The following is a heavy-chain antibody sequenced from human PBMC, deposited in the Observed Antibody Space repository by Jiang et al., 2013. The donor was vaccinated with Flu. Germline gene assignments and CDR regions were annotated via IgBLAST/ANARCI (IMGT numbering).Heavy chain of an antibody. CDR2: IYYSGST. V-gene: IGHV4-59*12. D-gene: IGHD3-10*01. CDR1: GGSISSYY. J-gene: IGHJ6*02. Sequence: LLKPSETLSLTCTVSGGSISSYYWSWIRQPPGKGLEWIGYIYYSGSTNYNPSLKSRVTISVDTSKNQFSLKLSSVTAADTAVYYCARFPEGVRITMVRGAQKMIGYGMDVWGQGTTVTVSS. CDR3: ARFPEGVRITMVRGAQKMIGYGMDV.